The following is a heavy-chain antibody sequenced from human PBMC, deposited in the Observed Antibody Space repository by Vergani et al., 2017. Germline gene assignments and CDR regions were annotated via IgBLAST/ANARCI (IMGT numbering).Heavy chain of an antibody. V-gene: IGHV2-5*01. D-gene: IGHD5-18*01. J-gene: IGHJ4*02. Sequence: QITLKESGPTLLKPTQTLPLTCTFSGFSLSTSGVGVGWIRQPPGKALEWLALIYWNDDKRYSPSLKSRLTITKDTSKNQFVLTMTNMDPVDTATYYCAHGSRTAMVIPFDDWGQGTLVTVYS. CDR1: GFSLSTSGVG. CDR2: IYWNDDK. CDR3: AHGSRTAMVIPFDD.